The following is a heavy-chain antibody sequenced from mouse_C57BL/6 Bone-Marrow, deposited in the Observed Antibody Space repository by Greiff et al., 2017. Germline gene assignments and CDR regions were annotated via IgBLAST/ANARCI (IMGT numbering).Heavy chain of an antibody. D-gene: IGHD4-1*01. CDR3: TRGLGHYFDY. CDR1: GYTFTDYE. CDR2: IDPETGGT. Sequence: QVQLKESGAELVRPGASVTLSCKASGYTFTDYEMHWVKQTPVHGLEWIGAIDPETGGTAYNQKFKGKAILTADKSSSTAYMERRSLTSEDSAVYYCTRGLGHYFDYWGQGTTLTVSS. J-gene: IGHJ2*01. V-gene: IGHV1-15*01.